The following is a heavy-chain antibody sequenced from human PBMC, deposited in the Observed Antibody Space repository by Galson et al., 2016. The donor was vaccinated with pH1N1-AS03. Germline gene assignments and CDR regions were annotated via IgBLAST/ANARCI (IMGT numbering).Heavy chain of an antibody. Sequence: LRLSCADSGFSLSGYWIHWVRQSPGKGLAWVSSINPDGSITNHADSVKGRFTISRDNAKNTFYLQVSSLTAEDTAMYYCVRDMRASTIWGQGTMVTVSS. CDR1: GFSLSGYW. V-gene: IGHV3-74*01. J-gene: IGHJ3*02. CDR2: INPDGSIT. CDR3: VRDMRASTI.